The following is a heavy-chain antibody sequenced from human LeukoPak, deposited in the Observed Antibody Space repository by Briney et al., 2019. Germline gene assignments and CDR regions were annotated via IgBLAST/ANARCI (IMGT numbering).Heavy chain of an antibody. J-gene: IGHJ4*02. CDR1: GFALRNYW. Sequence: GGSLRLSCGASGFALRNYWMNWVRQAPGKGLEWVSSISSGSSFIYYADSVKGRFTISRDNAKNSLFLQMNSLRAEDTAVYYCARESSGYFYWGQGTLVTVSS. D-gene: IGHD3-22*01. CDR2: ISSGSSFI. V-gene: IGHV3-21*01. CDR3: ARESSGYFY.